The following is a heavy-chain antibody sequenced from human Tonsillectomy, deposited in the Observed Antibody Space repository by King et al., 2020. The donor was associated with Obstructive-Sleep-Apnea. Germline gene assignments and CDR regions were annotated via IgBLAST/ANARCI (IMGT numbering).Heavy chain of an antibody. J-gene: IGHJ6*02. D-gene: IGHD1-14*01. CDR2: ISDSGADT. CDR1: GFTFSFYA. Sequence: VQLVESGGGLVHPGGSLRLSCAASGFTFSFYAMSWVRQAPGKGLEWVSVISDSGADTYYADSVKGRFTISRDNSKNALYLQMNSLRAEDTAVYYCAGTRYEVYYYGMDVWGQGTTVTGSS. CDR3: AGTRYEVYYYGMDV. V-gene: IGHV3-23*04.